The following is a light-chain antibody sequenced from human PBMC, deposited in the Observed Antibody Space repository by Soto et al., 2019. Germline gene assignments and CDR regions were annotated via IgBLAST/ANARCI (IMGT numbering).Light chain of an antibody. CDR2: SAY. CDR1: QNIDTY. Sequence: DIQMTQSPSSLSASVGDRVTITCRASQNIDTYVNWYLQKPGQAPKLLIYSAYSLQSGVSPRFSGDGSGTDFTLTISSLQPEDFATYYCQQSYNFPRTFGQGTTV. V-gene: IGKV1-39*01. J-gene: IGKJ1*01. CDR3: QQSYNFPRT.